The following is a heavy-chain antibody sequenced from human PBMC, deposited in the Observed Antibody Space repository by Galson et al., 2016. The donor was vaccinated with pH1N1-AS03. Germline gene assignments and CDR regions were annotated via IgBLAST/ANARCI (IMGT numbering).Heavy chain of an antibody. V-gene: IGHV4-4*07. CDR2: IHSSGST. J-gene: IGHJ4*02. D-gene: IGHD3-10*01. CDR1: GGSLTNYY. Sequence: LTCTVSGGSLTNYYWSWIRQPAGRGLESIGRIHSSGSTDYNPSLRTRVIMSKDSSKNQISLNLTSVSASDTAIYYCARGRGSSNLDPVGYWGQGILVTVSS. CDR3: ARGRGSSNLDPVGY.